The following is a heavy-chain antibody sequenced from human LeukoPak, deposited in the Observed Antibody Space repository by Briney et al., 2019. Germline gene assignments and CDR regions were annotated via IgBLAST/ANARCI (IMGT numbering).Heavy chain of an antibody. D-gene: IGHD3-16*01. V-gene: IGHV3-21*06. CDR1: GFNFWGYN. CDR3: VRDFAFGFCNSATCRYPFHS. CDR2: MSTSSTYI. Sequence: PGGSLRLSCAASGFNFWGYNMNGVRQAPGKGLEWVSSMSTSSTYIYYADSIKGRFTISRDDARSLLYLQMDSLTAEVTAVYYCVRDFAFGFCNSATCRYPFHSLVQGTLVTVS. J-gene: IGHJ4*02.